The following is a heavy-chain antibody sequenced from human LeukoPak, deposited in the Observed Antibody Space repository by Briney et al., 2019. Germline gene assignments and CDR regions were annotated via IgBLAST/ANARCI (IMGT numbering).Heavy chain of an antibody. CDR2: ISSSSSYI. CDR1: GFTFSSYS. CDR3: ATLWVVVARGEGYYGMDV. J-gene: IGHJ6*02. V-gene: IGHV3-21*01. Sequence: PGGSLRLSCAASGFTFSSYSMNWVRQAPGKGLEWVSSISSSSSYIYYADSVKGRFTISRDNAKNSLYLQMNSLRAEDTAVYYCATLWVVVARGEGYYGMDVWGQGTTVTVSS. D-gene: IGHD2-15*01.